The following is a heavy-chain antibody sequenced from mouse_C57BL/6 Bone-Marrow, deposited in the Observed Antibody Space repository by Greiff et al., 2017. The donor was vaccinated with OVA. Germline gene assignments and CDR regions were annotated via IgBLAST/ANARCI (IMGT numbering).Heavy chain of an antibody. CDR2: ISSGGDYI. J-gene: IGHJ3*01. V-gene: IGHV5-9-1*02. CDR3: TRPSSGHPWFAY. D-gene: IGHD3-2*02. CDR1: GFTFSSYA. Sequence: EVQLVESGEGLVKPGGSLKLSCAASGFTFSSYAMSWVRQTPEKRLEWVAYISSGGDYIYYADTVKGRFTISRDNARNTLYLQMSSLKSEDTAMYYCTRPSSGHPWFAYWGQGTLVTVSA.